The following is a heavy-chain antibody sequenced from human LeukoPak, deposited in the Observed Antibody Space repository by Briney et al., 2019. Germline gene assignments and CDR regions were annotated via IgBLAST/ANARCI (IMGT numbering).Heavy chain of an antibody. V-gene: IGHV4-59*13. D-gene: IGHD3-9*01. CDR3: ARDHPVADWAPDI. CDR2: IDYSGSS. Sequence: SETLSLTCTVSGGSISSYYWSWIRQPPGKGLEWIGFIDYSGSSNYNPSLKSRVTISADPSTDHFSLNLTSVTAADTAVYFCARDHPVADWAPDIWGRGTMVTVSS. J-gene: IGHJ3*02. CDR1: GGSISSYY.